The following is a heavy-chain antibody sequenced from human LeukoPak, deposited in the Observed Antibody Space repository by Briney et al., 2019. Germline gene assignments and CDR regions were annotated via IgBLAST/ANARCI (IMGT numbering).Heavy chain of an antibody. CDR3: ARDVGISGAGVYFDY. CDR2: INAGNGNT. V-gene: IGHV1-3*01. J-gene: IGHJ4*02. D-gene: IGHD3-10*01. Sequence: ASVTVSCKASGYTFTSYAMHWVRQAPGQRLEWMGWINAGNGNTKYSQKFQGRVTITRDTSASTAYMELSSLRSEDTAVYYCARDVGISGAGVYFDYWGQGTLVTVSS. CDR1: GYTFTSYA.